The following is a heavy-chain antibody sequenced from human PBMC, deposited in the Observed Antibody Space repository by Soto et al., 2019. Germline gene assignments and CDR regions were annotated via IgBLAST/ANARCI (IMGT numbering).Heavy chain of an antibody. CDR1: GFSFSDHY. CDR2: AKNKANSYTT. J-gene: IGHJ6*02. V-gene: IGHV3-72*01. CDR3: ARQLVRLVEWLPHYYLNGMDV. D-gene: IGHD3-3*01. Sequence: PGVSLRLSCAASGFSFSDHYMDWVRQAPGKGLEWVGRAKNKANSYTTEYGASVKGRFTISRDDSKNSLFLQMDSLKTEDMAVYYCARQLVRLVEWLPHYYLNGMDVWGEGARV.